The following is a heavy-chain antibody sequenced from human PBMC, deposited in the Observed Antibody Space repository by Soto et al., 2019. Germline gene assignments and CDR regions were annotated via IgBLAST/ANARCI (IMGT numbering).Heavy chain of an antibody. J-gene: IGHJ5*02. CDR3: AKVSGVADPTWFDP. Sequence: PGGSLRLSCAASGFTFSSYGMHWVRQAPGKGLEWVAVISYDGSNKYYADSVKGRFTISRDNSKNTLYLQMNSLRAEDTAVYYCAKVSGVADPTWFDPWGQGTLVTGSS. V-gene: IGHV3-30*18. D-gene: IGHD3-3*01. CDR2: ISYDGSNK. CDR1: GFTFSSYG.